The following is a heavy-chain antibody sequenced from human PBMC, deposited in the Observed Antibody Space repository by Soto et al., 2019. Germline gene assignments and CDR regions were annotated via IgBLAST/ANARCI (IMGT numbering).Heavy chain of an antibody. CDR2: MNHTSGNT. CDR3: ARVVHCCTNGVCYNDAFDI. V-gene: IGHV1-8*01. Sequence: APVKVSCKASGYTFTSYDINWVRQATGQGLEWMGWMNHTSGNTGYAQKLKGRVTMTRNTPISTAYMELSSLISEDTAGYYWARVVHCCTNGVCYNDAFDILGQGTMVTVSS. CDR1: GYTFTSYD. D-gene: IGHD2-8*01. J-gene: IGHJ3*02.